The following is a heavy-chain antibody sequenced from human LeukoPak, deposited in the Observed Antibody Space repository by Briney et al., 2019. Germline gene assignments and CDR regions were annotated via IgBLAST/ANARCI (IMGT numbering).Heavy chain of an antibody. CDR1: GFTFSGYA. V-gene: IGHV3-30*15. CDR3: ARDSYENSFDY. J-gene: IGHJ4*02. Sequence: GGSLRLSCAASGFTFSGYAMDWVRQAPGKGLEWLGVISYDGSNPYYADSVKGRFTIYRDNSQDTLYLQMSSMRAEDTAVYYCARDSYENSFDYWGQGTLVTVSS. CDR2: ISYDGSNP. D-gene: IGHD3-22*01.